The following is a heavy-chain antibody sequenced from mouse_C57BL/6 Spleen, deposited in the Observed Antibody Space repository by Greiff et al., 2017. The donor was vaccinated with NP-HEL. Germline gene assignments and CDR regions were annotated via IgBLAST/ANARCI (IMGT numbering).Heavy chain of an antibody. V-gene: IGHV6-6*01. J-gene: IGHJ3*01. CDR1: GFTFSDAW. Sequence: EVKLVESGGGLVQPGGSLKLSCAASGFTFSDAWMDWVRQSPEKGLEWVAEISNKANNHATYYAVSVKGRFTISRDDAKSSVYLQMNSLRAEDTGIYYCTYGGSPGLDYWGQGTLVTVSA. CDR2: ISNKANNHAT. CDR3: TYGGSPGLDY. D-gene: IGHD1-1*01.